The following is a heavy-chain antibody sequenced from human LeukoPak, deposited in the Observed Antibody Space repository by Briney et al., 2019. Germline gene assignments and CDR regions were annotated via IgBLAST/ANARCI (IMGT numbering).Heavy chain of an antibody. CDR1: GFTFSSYG. D-gene: IGHD1-26*01. J-gene: IGHJ4*02. CDR3: AKDKGATRYYFDY. V-gene: IGHV3-30*02. CDR2: IRYDGSNK. Sequence: PGGSLRLSCAASGFTFSSYGMHWVRQAPGKGLEWVAFIRYDGSNKYNADSVKGRFTISRDNSKNTLYLQMNSLRAEDTAVYYCAKDKGATRYYFDYWGQGTLVTVSS.